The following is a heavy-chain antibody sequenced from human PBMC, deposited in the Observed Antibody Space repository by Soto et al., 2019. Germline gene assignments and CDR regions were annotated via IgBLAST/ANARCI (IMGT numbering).Heavy chain of an antibody. D-gene: IGHD3-10*01. Sequence: QVQLQQWGAGLLKPSETLSLTCAVYGGSFSGYYWSWIRQPPGKGLEWMGEINHSGSTNYNPSLKSRVTRSVDTSKNQFALKLSSVTAADAAVYYCARGGYMVRGAGYFDLWGRGTLVTVSS. CDR3: ARGGYMVRGAGYFDL. J-gene: IGHJ2*01. CDR2: INHSGST. CDR1: GGSFSGYY. V-gene: IGHV4-34*01.